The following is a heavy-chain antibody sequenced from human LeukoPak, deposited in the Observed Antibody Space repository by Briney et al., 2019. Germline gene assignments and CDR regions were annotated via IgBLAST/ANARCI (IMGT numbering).Heavy chain of an antibody. CDR1: GFTFSTHP. Sequence: GGSLRLSCAASGFTFSTHPMSWVRQAPGKGLEWVSGISGSGGNTYYADSVKGRFTISRDNSKNTLWLQMNSLRDEDTAVYYCARDVAYAFDIWGQGTLVTVSS. J-gene: IGHJ3*02. CDR3: ARDVAYAFDI. CDR2: ISGSGGNT. V-gene: IGHV3-23*01.